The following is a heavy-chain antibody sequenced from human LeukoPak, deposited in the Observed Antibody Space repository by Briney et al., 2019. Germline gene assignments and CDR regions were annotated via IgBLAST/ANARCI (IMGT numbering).Heavy chain of an antibody. CDR1: GFTFSSYW. J-gene: IGHJ6*04. Sequence: GGSLRLSCAASGFTFSSYWMHWVRQAPGKGLVWVSRINSDGSSTSYADSVKGRFTISRDNSKNTLYLQMNSLRAEDTAVYYCAREYSGYDYGMDVWGKGTTVTVSS. CDR2: INSDGSST. D-gene: IGHD1-26*01. V-gene: IGHV3-74*01. CDR3: AREYSGYDYGMDV.